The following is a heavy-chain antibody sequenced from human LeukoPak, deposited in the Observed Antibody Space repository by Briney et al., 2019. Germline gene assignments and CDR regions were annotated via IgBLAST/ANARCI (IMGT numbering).Heavy chain of an antibody. CDR3: ARDYDILTGYRPQDDAFDI. CDR1: GCTFTIYA. Sequence: GASVKASCKASGCTFTIYAISWVRQAPGQRLEWMRKIIPIFGTANYAQKFQGRVTMTTDASTSTHYLELSSLGSEDTAVYYCARDYDILTGYRPQDDAFDIWGQGTMVTVSS. D-gene: IGHD3-9*01. J-gene: IGHJ3*02. V-gene: IGHV1-69*05. CDR2: IIPIFGTA.